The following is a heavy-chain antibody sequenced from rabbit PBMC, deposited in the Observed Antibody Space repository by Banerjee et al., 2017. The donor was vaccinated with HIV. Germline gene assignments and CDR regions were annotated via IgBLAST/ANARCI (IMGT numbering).Heavy chain of an antibody. CDR1: GFSLGSYA. Sequence: QSLEESGGDLVKPGASLTLTCTVSGFSLGSYAMNWVRQAPGKGLEWIGYIDTGDGNTYYASWAKGRFTISKTSSTVTLQMTSLTAADTATYFCARVGYAGYVYAGEYYFNLWGQGTLVT. CDR2: IDTGDGNT. J-gene: IGHJ4*01. CDR3: ARVGYAGYVYAGEYYFNL. D-gene: IGHD6-1*01. V-gene: IGHV1S40*01.